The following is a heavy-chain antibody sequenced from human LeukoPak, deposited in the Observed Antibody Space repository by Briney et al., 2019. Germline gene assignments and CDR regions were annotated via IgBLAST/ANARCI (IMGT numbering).Heavy chain of an antibody. J-gene: IGHJ4*02. CDR1: GFPFSSTY. V-gene: IGHV3-66*01. Sequence: GGSLRLSCAASGFPFSSTYMSWVRQAPGKGLEWVTVIYTGGETLYADSVKGRFTISRDNAKNSLYLQMNSLRAEDTAVYYCARLLTSLWGQGTLVTVSS. CDR3: ARLLTSL. CDR2: IYTGGET.